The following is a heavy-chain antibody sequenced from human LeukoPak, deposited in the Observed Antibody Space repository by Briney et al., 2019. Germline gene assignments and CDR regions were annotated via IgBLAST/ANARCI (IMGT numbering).Heavy chain of an antibody. CDR3: ARLARLTLIRGVTGYHSLDV. J-gene: IGHJ6*04. CDR2: IYYTGIT. V-gene: IGHV4-59*01. CDR1: GGSINSFY. D-gene: IGHD3-10*01. Sequence: PSETLSLTCSVSGGSINSFYWSWIRQPPGGGLGWVGYIYYTGITNYNPSLKSRVTVSVDASKNPFSLWLSSVPAAETAVYYCARLARLTLIRGVTGYHSLDVWGKGTKVTVSS.